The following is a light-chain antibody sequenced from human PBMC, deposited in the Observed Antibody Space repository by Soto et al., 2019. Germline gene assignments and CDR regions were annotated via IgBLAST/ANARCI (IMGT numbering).Light chain of an antibody. CDR2: AAS. J-gene: IGKJ5*01. CDR1: QDFSNY. V-gene: IGKV1-39*01. Sequence: THSPSSLSASLGDRVTITCQASQDFSNYVNWYQQKLGKAPKLLIYAASSLQSGVPSRFSGSGSGTDFTLTISSLQHEDFATYYCQQSYSFPITFGQGTRLEIK. CDR3: QQSYSFPIT.